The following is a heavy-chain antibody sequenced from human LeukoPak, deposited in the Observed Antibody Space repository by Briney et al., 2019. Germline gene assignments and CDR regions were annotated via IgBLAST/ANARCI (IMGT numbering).Heavy chain of an antibody. CDR1: GGSISSGGYY. CDR2: IYYSGNT. J-gene: IGHJ6*02. V-gene: IGHV4-61*08. Sequence: SQTLSLTCTVSGGSISSGGYYWSWIRQHPGKGLEWIGYIYYSGNTNYNPSLKTRVTISVDTSKNQFSLRLSSVTAADTAVYYCAREELPSYYYGLDVWGQGTTVTVSS. D-gene: IGHD1-7*01. CDR3: AREELPSYYYGLDV.